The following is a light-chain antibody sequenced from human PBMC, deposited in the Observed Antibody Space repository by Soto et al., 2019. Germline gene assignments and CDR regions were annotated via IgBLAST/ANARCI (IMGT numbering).Light chain of an antibody. CDR1: SSNSGRNY. Sequence: QSVLSQPPSASGTPGQRVTISCSGSSSNSGRNYIYWYQQLPGTAPKLLISGNTQRPSGVPDRFSGSKSGTSVSLAISGLRSEDEADYYCAAWDDSLRGYVFGTGTKVTVL. CDR2: GNT. V-gene: IGLV1-47*02. CDR3: AAWDDSLRGYV. J-gene: IGLJ1*01.